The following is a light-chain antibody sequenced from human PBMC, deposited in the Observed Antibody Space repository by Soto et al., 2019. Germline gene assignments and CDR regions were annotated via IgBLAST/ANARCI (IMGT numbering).Light chain of an antibody. CDR2: DAS. CDR1: QSISNW. J-gene: IGKJ4*01. V-gene: IGKV1-5*01. CDR3: QQYNSYPVT. Sequence: DIQTTQSPSTLSAFVGDRVTITCRASQSISNWLAWYQQKPGQAPKLLIYDASNLASGVPSRFSGSGSGTEFTLTISSLQPDDFATYYCQQYNSYPVTFGGGTKVDIK.